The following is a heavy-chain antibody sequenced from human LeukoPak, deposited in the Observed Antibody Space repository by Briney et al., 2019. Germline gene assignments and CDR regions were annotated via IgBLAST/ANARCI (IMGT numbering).Heavy chain of an antibody. V-gene: IGHV3-48*03. CDR3: ARDSRLAPGRWYFDL. J-gene: IGHJ2*01. CDR1: GFTFGSYE. Sequence: GSLRLSCAASGFTFGSYEMNWVRQAPGKGLEWVSYISSSGSTIYYADSVKGRFTISRDNAKNSLYLQMNSLRAEDTAVYYCARDSRLAPGRWYFDLWGRGTLVTVSS. D-gene: IGHD2-2*01. CDR2: ISSSGSTI.